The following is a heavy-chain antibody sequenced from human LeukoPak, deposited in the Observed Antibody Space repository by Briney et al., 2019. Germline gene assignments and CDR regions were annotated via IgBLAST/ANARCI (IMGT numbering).Heavy chain of an antibody. J-gene: IGHJ4*02. CDR1: GFTFSSYA. V-gene: IGHV3-23*01. CDR3: AKTVPDSIVVVPAAILGAEFDY. CDR2: ISGSGGST. Sequence: AGGSLRLSCAASGFTFSSYAMSWVRQAPGKGLERASAISGSGGSTYYADSVKGRFTISRDNSKNTLYLQMNSLRAEDTAVYYCAKTVPDSIVVVPAAILGAEFDYWGQGTLVTVSS. D-gene: IGHD2-2*01.